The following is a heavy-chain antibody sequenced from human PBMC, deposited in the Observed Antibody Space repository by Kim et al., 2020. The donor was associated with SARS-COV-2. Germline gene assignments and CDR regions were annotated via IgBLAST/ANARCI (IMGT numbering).Heavy chain of an antibody. D-gene: IGHD4-4*01. CDR1: GFTFSSYA. V-gene: IGHV3-30-3*01. CDR3: ARSDYSPLDGGFDY. J-gene: IGHJ4*02. CDR2: ISYDGSNK. Sequence: GGSLRLSCAASGFTFSSYAMHWVRQAPGKGLEWVAVISYDGSNKYYADSVKGRFTISRDNSKNTLYLQMNSLRAEDTAVYYCARSDYSPLDGGFDYWGQGTLVTVSS.